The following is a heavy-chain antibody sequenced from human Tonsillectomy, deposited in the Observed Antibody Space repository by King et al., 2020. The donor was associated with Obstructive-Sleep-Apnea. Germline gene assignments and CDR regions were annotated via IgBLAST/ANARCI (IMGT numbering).Heavy chain of an antibody. CDR2: IKSKTVGGTT. V-gene: IGHV3-15*01. CDR3: TRFVFGVVTNYSYYYGMDV. Sequence: VQLVESGGGLVKPGGSLRLSCAASGFTFSNAWMSWVRQAPGKGLEWVGRIKSKTVGGTTDYAAPVKGRFTISRDDSKNPMDLQINSLKTEDTAVYYWTRFVFGVVTNYSYYYGMDVWGQGTTVTVSS. J-gene: IGHJ6*02. CDR1: GFTFSNAW. D-gene: IGHD3-3*01.